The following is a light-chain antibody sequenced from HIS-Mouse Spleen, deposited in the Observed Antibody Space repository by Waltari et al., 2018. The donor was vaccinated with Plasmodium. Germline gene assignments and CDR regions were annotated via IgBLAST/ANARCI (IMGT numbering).Light chain of an antibody. CDR2: AAS. CDR3: QQANSFPPGST. J-gene: IGKJ3*01. CDR1: RGISSW. Sequence: DIQMTQSPSSVSASVGDRVTITCRASRGISSWLAWYQQKPGKAPKLLIYAASSLQSGVPSRFSGSGSGTDFTLTISSLQPEDFATYYCQQANSFPPGSTFGPGTKVDIK. V-gene: IGKV1-12*01.